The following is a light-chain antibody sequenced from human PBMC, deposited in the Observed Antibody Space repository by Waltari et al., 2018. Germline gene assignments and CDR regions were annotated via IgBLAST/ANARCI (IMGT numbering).Light chain of an antibody. CDR3: GTWDSSLDSYV. J-gene: IGLJ1*01. CDR2: DNS. V-gene: IGLV1-51*01. Sequence: HSVLTQPPSVSAAPGQKVTVSCSGTTSNIGNYSVSWYQNLPGTAPKRLIFDNSQRPSGIPDRFSGSKSGTSATLGITGLQTGDEADYYCGTWDSSLDSYVFGSGSKVTVL. CDR1: TSNIGNYS.